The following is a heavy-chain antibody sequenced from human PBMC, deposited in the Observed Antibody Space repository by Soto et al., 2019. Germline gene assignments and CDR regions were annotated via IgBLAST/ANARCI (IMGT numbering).Heavy chain of an antibody. D-gene: IGHD6-13*01. J-gene: IGHJ5*02. V-gene: IGHV1-3*01. CDR3: VRRHVSATGIDWFDP. Sequence: QVQLVQSGTEVKKPGASVKVSCKASGYTFTSYCIHWVRQAPGQRLEWMGWINAANGDTKYSPKFQGRVTITRDTSASTAYMELSSLRSEDTAGYYCVRRHVSATGIDWFDPWGQGTLVTVSS. CDR1: GYTFTSYC. CDR2: INAANGDT.